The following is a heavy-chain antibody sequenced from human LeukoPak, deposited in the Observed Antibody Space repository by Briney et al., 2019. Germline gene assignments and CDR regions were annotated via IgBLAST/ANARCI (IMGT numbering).Heavy chain of an antibody. Sequence: ASVKVSCKASGYTFTGYYMHWVRQPPGQGLAGMGWINPNSGGTNYAQKFQGRVTMTRDTSISTAYMELSRLRYDDTAVYYCARVILPSTMRSPAGYWGQGTLVTVSS. V-gene: IGHV1-2*02. CDR2: INPNSGGT. CDR1: GYTFTGYY. CDR3: ARVILPSTMRSPAGY. D-gene: IGHD2/OR15-2a*01. J-gene: IGHJ4*02.